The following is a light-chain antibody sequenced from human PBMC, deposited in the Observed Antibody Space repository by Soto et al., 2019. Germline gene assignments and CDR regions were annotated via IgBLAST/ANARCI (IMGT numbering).Light chain of an antibody. V-gene: IGLV1-44*01. J-gene: IGLJ2*01. CDR3: ATWDNSLNGVV. Sequence: QAVVTQPPSASGTVGQRVTISCSGSNSNIGVKPVKWYQQVPGTAPKSLIYTNDQRPSGVPDRFSGSKSGTSASLVISGLQPEDEADYYCATWDNSLNGVVFGGGTKLTVL. CDR2: TND. CDR1: NSNIGVKP.